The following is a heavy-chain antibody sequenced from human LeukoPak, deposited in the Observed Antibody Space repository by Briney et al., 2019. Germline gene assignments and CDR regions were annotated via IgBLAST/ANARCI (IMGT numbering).Heavy chain of an antibody. Sequence: KGGASLQISCQGSGSNFTSYWIGWARQLPGKGLEWMGIIYPGDSDTRYSPSFQGQVTISADKSISTAYLQWSSLKASDTAMYYCARVRDGYNLWDFDYWGQGTLVTVSS. J-gene: IGHJ4*02. CDR2: IYPGDSDT. CDR1: GSNFTSYW. D-gene: IGHD5-24*01. V-gene: IGHV5-51*01. CDR3: ARVRDGYNLWDFDY.